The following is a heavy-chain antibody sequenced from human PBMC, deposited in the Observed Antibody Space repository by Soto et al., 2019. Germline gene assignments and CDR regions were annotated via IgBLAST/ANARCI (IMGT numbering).Heavy chain of an antibody. CDR3: VRSSGNYYYSMDV. D-gene: IGHD1-26*01. V-gene: IGHV3-23*01. CDR2: ISGSGSST. J-gene: IGHJ6*02. Sequence: GGSLRLSCAASGFTFSSYAMSWARQAPAKGLEWVSAISGSGSSTYYADSVKGRFTISRDNSRNTLYLQMNSLRVEDTAVYYCVRSSGNYYYSMDVWGQGTMVTVSS. CDR1: GFTFSSYA.